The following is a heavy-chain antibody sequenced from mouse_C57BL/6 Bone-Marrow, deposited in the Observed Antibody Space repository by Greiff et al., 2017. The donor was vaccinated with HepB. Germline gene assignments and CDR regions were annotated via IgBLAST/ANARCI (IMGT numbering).Heavy chain of an antibody. Sequence: QVQLQQSGPELVKPGASVKISCKASGYAFSSSWMNWVKQRPGKGLEWIGRIYPGDGDTNYNGKFKGKATLTADKSSSTAYMQLSSLTSEDSAVYFCAQYYGSSYGYWGQGTTLTVSS. CDR2: IYPGDGDT. J-gene: IGHJ2*01. D-gene: IGHD1-1*01. V-gene: IGHV1-82*01. CDR1: GYAFSSSW. CDR3: AQYYGSSYGY.